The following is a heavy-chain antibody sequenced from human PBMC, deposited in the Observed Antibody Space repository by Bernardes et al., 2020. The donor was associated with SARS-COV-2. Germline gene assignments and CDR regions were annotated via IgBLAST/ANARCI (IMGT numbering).Heavy chain of an antibody. D-gene: IGHD3-3*01. V-gene: IGHV1-18*01. CDR1: GYTFSSYG. CDR2: ISPYSGNT. Sequence: ASVKVSCKASGYTFSSYGITWVRLAPGQGLEWMGWISPYSGNTNYAQKFQGRVTMTTDTSTNTAYLELRSLRAGDTAVYYCARDPVSTMFAVVVAYSDYWGQGTLVTVSS. CDR3: ARDPVSTMFAVVVAYSDY. J-gene: IGHJ4*02.